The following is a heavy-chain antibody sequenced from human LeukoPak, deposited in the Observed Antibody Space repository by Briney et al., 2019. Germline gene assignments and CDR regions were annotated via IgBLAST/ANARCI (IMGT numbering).Heavy chain of an antibody. CDR1: GFTFSSYS. CDR3: ARVTGYSSSWSDY. CDR2: ISSSSSYI. J-gene: IGHJ4*02. D-gene: IGHD6-13*01. Sequence: GGSLRLSCAAYGFTFSSYSMNWVRRAPGKGLEWVSSISSSSSYIYYADSVKGRFTISRDNAENSLYLQMNSLRAEDTAVYYCARVTGYSSSWSDYWGQGTLVTVSS. V-gene: IGHV3-21*01.